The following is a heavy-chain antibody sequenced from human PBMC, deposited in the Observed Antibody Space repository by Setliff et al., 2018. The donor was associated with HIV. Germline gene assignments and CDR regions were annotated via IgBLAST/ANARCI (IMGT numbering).Heavy chain of an antibody. V-gene: IGHV3-23*01. CDR3: AKDLDPDYYDSSQPGY. CDR1: GFTFSSYA. J-gene: IGHJ4*02. D-gene: IGHD3-22*01. CDR2: ISGSGGST. Sequence: GGSLRLSCAASGFTFSSYAMTWVRQAPGKGLEWVSAISGSGGSTYYADSVKGRFIISRDNSKNTLYLQMNSLRAQDTAIYYCAKDLDPDYYDSSQPGYWGQGTLVTVSS.